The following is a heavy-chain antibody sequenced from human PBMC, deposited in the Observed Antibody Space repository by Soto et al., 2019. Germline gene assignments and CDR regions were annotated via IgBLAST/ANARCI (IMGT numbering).Heavy chain of an antibody. Sequence: QGQLVESGGGVVQPGGSLRLSCAASGFIFSAYGIHWVRQAPGKGLGWVAIVWNDGINKYYAESVKGQFNISRDNFKNTVDLQMNSLRVEDTSVYYCARLAYSNFLVGLDSWCQGTLVTASS. D-gene: IGHD1-26*01. CDR1: GFIFSAYG. CDR3: ARLAYSNFLVGLDS. V-gene: IGHV3-33*01. CDR2: VWNDGINK. J-gene: IGHJ5*01.